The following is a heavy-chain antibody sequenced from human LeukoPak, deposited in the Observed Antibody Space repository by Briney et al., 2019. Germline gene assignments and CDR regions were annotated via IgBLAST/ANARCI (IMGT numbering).Heavy chain of an antibody. CDR1: GGSISSYY. V-gene: IGHV4-59*08. CDR2: IYYSGST. D-gene: IGHD3/OR15-3a*01. Sequence: PSETLSLTCTVSGGSISSYYWSWIRQPPGKGLEWIGYIYYSGSTNYNPALKSRVTISVDTSKNQFSLKLSSVTAADTAVYYCARGRTGYPNWFDPWGQGTLVTVSS. J-gene: IGHJ5*02. CDR3: ARGRTGYPNWFDP.